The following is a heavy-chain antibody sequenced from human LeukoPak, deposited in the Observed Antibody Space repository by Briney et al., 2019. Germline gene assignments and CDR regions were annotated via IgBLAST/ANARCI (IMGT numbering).Heavy chain of an antibody. V-gene: IGHV3-64*01. Sequence: GGSLRLSCVASGFTFSSYAMHWVRQTPGKGLEYVSGINSNGGSTHYANSVKGRFTISRDNSKHTLYLQMGSLRTEDMAVYYCARSRAYYYYYMDVWGKGTTVTVSS. CDR3: ARSRAYYYYYMDV. CDR2: INSNGGST. CDR1: GFTFSSYA. J-gene: IGHJ6*03.